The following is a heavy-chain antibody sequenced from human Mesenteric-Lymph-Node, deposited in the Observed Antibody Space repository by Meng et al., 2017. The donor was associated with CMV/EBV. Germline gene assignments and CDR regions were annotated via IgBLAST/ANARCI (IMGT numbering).Heavy chain of an antibody. CDR1: GFTFSSYS. Sequence: GGSLRLSCAASGFTFSSYSMNWVRQAPGKGLEWVSYIRSSSSYIRYADSVKGRFTVSRDNSKNTLYLQMNSLRAEDTAVYYCAKEGVYDGYAVDYWGQGTLVTVSS. V-gene: IGHV3-21*01. D-gene: IGHD5-24*01. CDR2: IRSSSSYI. CDR3: AKEGVYDGYAVDY. J-gene: IGHJ4*02.